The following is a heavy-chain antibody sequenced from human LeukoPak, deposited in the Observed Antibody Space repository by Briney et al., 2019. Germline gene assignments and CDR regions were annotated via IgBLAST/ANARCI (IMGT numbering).Heavy chain of an antibody. J-gene: IGHJ4*02. V-gene: IGHV1-18*01. CDR3: ARDLAYIVVVPAAIGY. D-gene: IGHD2-2*01. CDR1: GYTFTTYG. Sequence: ASVKVSFTASGYTFTTYGISWVRQAPGQGLEWMGWISAYNGNTNYAQKLQGRVTMTTDTSTSTAYMELRSLRSDDTAVYYCARDLAYIVVVPAAIGYWGQGTLVTVSS. CDR2: ISAYNGNT.